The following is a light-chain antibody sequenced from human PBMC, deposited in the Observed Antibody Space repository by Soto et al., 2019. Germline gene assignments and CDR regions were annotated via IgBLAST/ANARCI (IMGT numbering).Light chain of an antibody. CDR2: EVS. V-gene: IGLV2-14*01. J-gene: IGLJ1*01. CDR1: SSDVGGYNY. CDR3: SSFTSAYTFV. Sequence: QSALAQPASVSGSPGQSIAISCTGTSSDVGGYNYVSWYQQHPATAPKLLISEVSIRPSGVSDRFSGSKSGITASLTISGLHTEDEADYYCSSFTSAYTFVFGSGTKLTVL.